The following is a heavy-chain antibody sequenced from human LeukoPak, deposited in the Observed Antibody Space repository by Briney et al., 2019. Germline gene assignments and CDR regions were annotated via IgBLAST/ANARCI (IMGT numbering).Heavy chain of an antibody. CDR1: GGSFSGYY. D-gene: IGHD6-13*01. J-gene: IGHJ5*02. CDR3: AREGGSSSWFNWFDP. Sequence: SETLSLTCAVYGGSFSGYYWSWIRQPPGKGLERIGYIYYSGSTNYNPSLKSRVTISVDTSKNQFSLKLSSVTAADTAVYYCAREGGSSSWFNWFDPWGQGTLVTVSS. CDR2: IYYSGST. V-gene: IGHV4-59*01.